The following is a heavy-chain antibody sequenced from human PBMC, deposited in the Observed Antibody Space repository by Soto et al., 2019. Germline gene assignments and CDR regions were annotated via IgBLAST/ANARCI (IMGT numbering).Heavy chain of an antibody. CDR1: GFTFSSYA. J-gene: IGHJ4*02. CDR2: VSYDGRNK. CDR3: VKKSGGMGTDNDFDS. V-gene: IGHV3-30*18. Sequence: PGGSLRLSCAASGFTFSSYAIDWVRQAPGKGLEWVAVVSYDGRNKDYAESVKGRFTISRDNSNNALYLQMESLRPGDTAVYYCVKKSGGMGTDNDFDSWGQGTLVTVSS. D-gene: IGHD2-15*01.